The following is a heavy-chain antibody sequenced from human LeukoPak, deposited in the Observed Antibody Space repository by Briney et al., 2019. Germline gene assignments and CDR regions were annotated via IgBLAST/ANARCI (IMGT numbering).Heavy chain of an antibody. J-gene: IGHJ6*03. V-gene: IGHV4-34*01. Sequence: SETLSLTCAVYGRSFSGYYWSWIRQPPRVGLEWIGEINHSGSTNYNPSLRSRVTISVDTSNNQFSLKLSSVTAADTAVYYCARRVTTLYYMDVWGKGTTVTVSS. CDR2: INHSGST. CDR1: GRSFSGYY. CDR3: ARRVTTLYYMDV. D-gene: IGHD1-14*01.